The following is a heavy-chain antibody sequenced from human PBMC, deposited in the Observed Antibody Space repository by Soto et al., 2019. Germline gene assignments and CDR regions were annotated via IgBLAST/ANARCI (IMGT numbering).Heavy chain of an antibody. V-gene: IGHV4-59*01. Sequence: SETLSLTCTVFGGSISSYYWSWIRQPPGKGLEWIGYIYYGGSTNYNPSLKSRVTISVDTSKNQFSLKLSSVTAADTAVYYCARDLGITMVRGVADNWFDPWGQGTLVTVSS. J-gene: IGHJ5*02. CDR2: IYYGGST. D-gene: IGHD3-10*01. CDR1: GGSISSYY. CDR3: ARDLGITMVRGVADNWFDP.